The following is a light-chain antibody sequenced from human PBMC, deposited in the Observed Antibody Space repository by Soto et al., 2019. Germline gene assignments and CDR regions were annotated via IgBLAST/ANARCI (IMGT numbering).Light chain of an antibody. J-gene: IGLJ3*02. CDR3: TSYTSSSTWV. CDR1: SSDVGGYNY. V-gene: IGLV2-14*01. Sequence: QSALTQPASVSGSPGQSITISCTGTSSDVGGYNYVSWYQQHPGKAPKLMIYDVSNRPSGVSNRFSGSKSGNTASLTISGPQVEDEADYYCTSYTSSSTWVLGGGTKLTVL. CDR2: DVS.